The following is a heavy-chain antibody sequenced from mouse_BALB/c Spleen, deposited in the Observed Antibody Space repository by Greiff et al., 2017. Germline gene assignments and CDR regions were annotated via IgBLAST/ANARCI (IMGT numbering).Heavy chain of an antibody. J-gene: IGHJ3*01. Sequence: QVQLQQSGPELVKPGASVKISCKASGYAFSSSWMNWVKQRPGQGLEWIGRIYPGDGDTNYNGKFKGKATLTADKSSSTAYMQLSSLTSVDSAVYFCASRGGFITTVVDFAYWGQGTLVTVSA. D-gene: IGHD1-1*01. CDR2: IYPGDGDT. CDR3: ASRGGFITTVVDFAY. V-gene: IGHV1-82*01. CDR1: GYAFSSSW.